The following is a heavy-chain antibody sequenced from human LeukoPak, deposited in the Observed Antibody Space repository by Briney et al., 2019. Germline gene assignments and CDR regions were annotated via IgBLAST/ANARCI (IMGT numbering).Heavy chain of an antibody. CDR3: AKARSAVVEAATNY. D-gene: IGHD2-15*01. J-gene: IGHJ4*02. CDR2: ISSSSSTI. CDR1: GFTFSSYS. Sequence: GGSLRLSCAASGFTFSSYSMNWVRQAPGKGLEWVSYISSSSSTIYYADSVKGRFSISRDNSKNTLFLQMNSPTAEDTGVYYCAKARSAVVEAATNYWGQGTRVTVSS. V-gene: IGHV3-48*01.